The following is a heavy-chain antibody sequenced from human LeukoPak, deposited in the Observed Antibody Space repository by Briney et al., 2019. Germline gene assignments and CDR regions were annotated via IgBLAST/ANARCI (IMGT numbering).Heavy chain of an antibody. J-gene: IGHJ4*02. Sequence: GGSLRLSCAASAFTFSAYGMHWVRQTPGKGLEWVAVISYDGSNKYYADSVKGRFTISRDNSKNTLFLQMNSLRAEDTTVYYCARVRGSYYDSSGYYFDSWGQGTLVTVSS. V-gene: IGHV3-30*19. CDR2: ISYDGSNK. CDR1: AFTFSAYG. CDR3: ARVRGSYYDSSGYYFDS. D-gene: IGHD3-22*01.